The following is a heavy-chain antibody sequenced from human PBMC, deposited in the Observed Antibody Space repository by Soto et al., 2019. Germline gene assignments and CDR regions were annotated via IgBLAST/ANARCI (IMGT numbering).Heavy chain of an antibody. V-gene: IGHV1-3*01. J-gene: IGHJ4*02. CDR2: INAGNGNT. CDR1: GYTFTSYA. CDR3: ARGPGGPDGPGDC. Sequence: QVQLVQSGAEVKKPGASVKVSCKASGYTFTSYAMHWVRQAPGQRLEWMGWINAGNGNTKYSQKFRGRVTITRDTSASTVYMELSSLRSEDTAVYYCARGPGGPDGPGDCWGQGTLVTVSS. D-gene: IGHD3-16*01.